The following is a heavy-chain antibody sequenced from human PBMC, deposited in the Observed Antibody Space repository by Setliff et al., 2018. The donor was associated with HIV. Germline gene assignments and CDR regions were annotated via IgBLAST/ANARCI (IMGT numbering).Heavy chain of an antibody. D-gene: IGHD3-3*01. CDR2: INPTGGKT. V-gene: IGHV1-46*01. CDR1: GYTFTSYY. CDR3: AREGDPFGAAAYNWFDP. J-gene: IGHJ5*02. Sequence: ASVKVSCKASGYTFTSYYIYWVRQAPGQGLEWMGIINPTGGKTNYAQKFQGRVTMTRDTSTSTVHMELSSLRSEDTAVYYCAREGDPFGAAAYNWFDPWGQGTRVTVSS.